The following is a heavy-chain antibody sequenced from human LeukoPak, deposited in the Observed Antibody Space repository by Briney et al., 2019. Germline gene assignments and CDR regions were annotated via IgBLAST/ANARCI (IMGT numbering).Heavy chain of an antibody. J-gene: IGHJ4*02. CDR2: INPNSGGT. CDR1: GYTFTDYY. CDR3: AHGGYDYVWGSYRFDY. V-gene: IGHV1-2*02. D-gene: IGHD3-16*02. Sequence: ASVKVSCKASGYTFTDYYMHWVRQAPGQGLEWMGWINPNSGGTNYAQKFQGRVTMTTDTSTSTAYMELRSLRSDDTAVYYCAHGGYDYVWGSYRFDYWGQGTLVTVSS.